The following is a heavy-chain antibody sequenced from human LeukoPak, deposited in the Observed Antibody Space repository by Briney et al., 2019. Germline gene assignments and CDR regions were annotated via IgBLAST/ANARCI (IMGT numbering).Heavy chain of an antibody. CDR2: ISSSVITI. Sequence: PGGSLRLSCAASGFIFSDYYMSWIRQAPGKGLEWVSYISSSVITIYYADSVKGRFTISRDNAENSLYLQMNSLRAEDTAVYYCAELGITMIGGVWGKGTTVTISS. J-gene: IGHJ6*04. D-gene: IGHD3-10*02. V-gene: IGHV3-11*04. CDR1: GFIFSDYY. CDR3: AELGITMIGGV.